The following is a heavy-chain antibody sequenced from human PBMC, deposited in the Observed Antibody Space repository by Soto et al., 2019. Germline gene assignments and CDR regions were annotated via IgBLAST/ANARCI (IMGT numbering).Heavy chain of an antibody. CDR3: KRDGSGSYD. CDR2: IKSKTDGGTT. J-gene: IGHJ4*02. Sequence: EVQLVESGGGLVKPGGSLRLSCAASGCTFINAWMSWVRQAPGKGLEWVGRIKSKTDGGTTDYAAPVKGRFTISRDDAKNTLYLQINSLKTEDTAVYYCKRDGSGSYDWGQGTLVTVSS. CDR1: GCTFINAW. D-gene: IGHD3-10*01. V-gene: IGHV3-15*01.